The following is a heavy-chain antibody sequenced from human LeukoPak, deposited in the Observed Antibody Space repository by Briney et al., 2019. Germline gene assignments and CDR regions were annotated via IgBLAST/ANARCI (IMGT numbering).Heavy chain of an antibody. CDR2: INPNSGGT. J-gene: IGHJ6*02. V-gene: IGHV1-2*06. Sequence: PGASVKVSCKASGYTFTGYYMHWERQAPGQGLEWMGRINPNSGGTNYAQKFQGRVTMTRDTSISTAYMELSRLRSDDTAVYYCARVRFLEWLLPVYGMDVWGQGTTVTVSS. CDR3: ARVRFLEWLLPVYGMDV. CDR1: GYTFTGYY. D-gene: IGHD3-3*01.